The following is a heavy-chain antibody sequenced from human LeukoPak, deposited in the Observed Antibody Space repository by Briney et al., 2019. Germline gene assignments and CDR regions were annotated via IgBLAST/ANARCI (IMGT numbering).Heavy chain of an antibody. Sequence: PWGSLRLSCAASGFTFTSYAMSWVRQAPGKGLEWVSAISGSGGSTYYADSVKGRFTISSDNSKNTLYLQMNSLRAEDTAVYYCAGDDYGVTFDYWGQGTLVTVSS. V-gene: IGHV3-23*01. CDR1: GFTFTSYA. CDR3: AGDDYGVTFDY. D-gene: IGHD4-17*01. J-gene: IGHJ4*02. CDR2: ISGSGGST.